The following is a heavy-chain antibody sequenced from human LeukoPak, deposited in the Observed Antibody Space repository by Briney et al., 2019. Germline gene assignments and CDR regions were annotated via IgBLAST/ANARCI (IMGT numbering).Heavy chain of an antibody. CDR2: ISWNSGSI. J-gene: IGHJ4*02. D-gene: IGHD4-17*01. CDR1: GFTFDDYA. Sequence: PGGSLRLSCAASGFTFDDYAMHWVRQAPGKGLEWVSGISWNSGSIGYADSVKGRFTISRDNAKNSLYLQMNSLRAEDTALYYCAKASRDYAPYYFDYWGQGTLVTVSS. CDR3: AKASRDYAPYYFDY. V-gene: IGHV3-9*01.